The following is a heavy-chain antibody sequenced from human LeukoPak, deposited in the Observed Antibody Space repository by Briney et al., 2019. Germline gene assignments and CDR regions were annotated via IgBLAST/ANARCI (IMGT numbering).Heavy chain of an antibody. V-gene: IGHV4-59*08. Sequence: SETLSLTCTVSGGSISSYYWSWIRQPPGKGLEWIGYTYYSGSTNYNPSLKSRVTISVDTSKNQFSLKLSSVTAADTAVYYCARRADYYDSSGYYAAFDIWGQGTMVTVSS. CDR3: ARRADYYDSSGYYAAFDI. CDR1: GGSISSYY. CDR2: TYYSGST. J-gene: IGHJ3*02. D-gene: IGHD3-22*01.